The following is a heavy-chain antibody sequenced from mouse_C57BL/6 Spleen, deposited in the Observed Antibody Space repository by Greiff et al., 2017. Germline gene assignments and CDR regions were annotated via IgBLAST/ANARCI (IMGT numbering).Heavy chain of an antibody. V-gene: IGHV1-69*01. CDR2: IDPSDSST. CDR1: GYTFTSYW. J-gene: IGHJ3*01. CDR3: ARSYYSNYWLAY. D-gene: IGHD2-5*01. Sequence: QVQLQQPGAELVMPGASVKLSCKASGYTFTSYWMHWVKQRPGNGLEWIGEIDPSDSSTNYNQKFKGKSTLTVDKSSSTAYMQLSSLTSEDSAVXYCARSYYSNYWLAYWGQGTLVTVSA.